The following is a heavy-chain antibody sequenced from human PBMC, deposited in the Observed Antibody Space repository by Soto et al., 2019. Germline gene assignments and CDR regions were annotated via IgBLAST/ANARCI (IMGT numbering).Heavy chain of an antibody. Sequence: SVKVSCKASGGTFSSYAISWVRQAPGQGLEWMGGIIPIFGTANYAQKFQGRVTITADTSTSTAYMELRSLTSDDTAVYYCARVLGYASSWWRHSAFDIWGQGTMVTVSS. D-gene: IGHD6-13*01. CDR2: IIPIFGTA. CDR1: GGTFSSYA. V-gene: IGHV1-69*06. CDR3: ARVLGYASSWWRHSAFDI. J-gene: IGHJ3*02.